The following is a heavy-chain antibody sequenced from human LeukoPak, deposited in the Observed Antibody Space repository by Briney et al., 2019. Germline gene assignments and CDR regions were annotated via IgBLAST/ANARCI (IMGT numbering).Heavy chain of an antibody. CDR2: IYTSGST. V-gene: IGHV4-4*07. CDR3: ARGTTIEDWFDP. CDR1: GGSISSYH. Sequence: SETLSLTCTVSGGSISSYHWSWIRQPAGKGLEWIGRIYTSGSTNYNPSLKSRVTMSVDTSKNQFSLKLSSVTAADTAVYYCARGTTIEDWFDPWGQGTLVTVSS. D-gene: IGHD4-11*01. J-gene: IGHJ5*02.